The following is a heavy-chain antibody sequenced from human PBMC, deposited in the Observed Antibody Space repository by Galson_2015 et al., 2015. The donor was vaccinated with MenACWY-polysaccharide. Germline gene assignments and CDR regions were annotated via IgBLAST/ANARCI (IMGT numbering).Heavy chain of an antibody. V-gene: IGHV6-1*01. CDR1: GDSVSSGSAT. D-gene: IGHD6-19*01. J-gene: IGHJ4*02. CDR2: TYYRSKWYS. CDR3: ARDRARYSGGPPYYFDS. Sequence: CAISGDSVSSGSATWNWIRQSPSRGLEWLGRTYYRSKWYSDYAVSVKGRITINPDTSQNQFSLQLNSVTPEDTAVYYCARDRARYSGGPPYYFDSWGQGSLVTVSS.